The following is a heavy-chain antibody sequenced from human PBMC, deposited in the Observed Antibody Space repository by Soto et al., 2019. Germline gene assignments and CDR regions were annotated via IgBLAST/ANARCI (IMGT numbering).Heavy chain of an antibody. D-gene: IGHD2-2*01. V-gene: IGHV1-69*13. CDR3: AREDCSSTSCRNL. J-gene: IGHJ5*02. Sequence: ASVKVSCKASGGTFSSYAISWVRQAPGQGLEWMGGTIPIFGTANYAQKFQGRVTITADESTSTAYMELSSLRSEDTAVYYCAREDCSSTSCRNLWGQGTLVTVSS. CDR1: GGTFSSYA. CDR2: TIPIFGTA.